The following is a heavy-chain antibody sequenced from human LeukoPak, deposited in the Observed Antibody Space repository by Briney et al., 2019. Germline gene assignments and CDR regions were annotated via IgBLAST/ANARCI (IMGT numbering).Heavy chain of an antibody. CDR3: ARGRLREWEPFDY. J-gene: IGHJ4*02. CDR2: ISSNGGST. D-gene: IGHD1-26*01. V-gene: IGHV3-64*01. CDR1: GFTFSSYA. Sequence: GGSLRLSCAASGFTFSSYAMHWARQAPGKGLEYVSAISSNGGSTYYANSVKGRFTISRDNSKNTLYLQMGSLRAEDMAVYYCARGRLREWEPFDYWGQGTLVTVSS.